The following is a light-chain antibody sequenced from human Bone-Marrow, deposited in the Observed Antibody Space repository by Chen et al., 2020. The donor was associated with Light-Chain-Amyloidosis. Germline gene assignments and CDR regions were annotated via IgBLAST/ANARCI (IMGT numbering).Light chain of an antibody. J-gene: IGLJ2*01. Sequence: QSALTQPASVSGSPGPSITLSCTGPSSDVGNYNLVSWYQQHPGKAPKLIVYEVTKRPSGVSTRFSGSKSGNTASLTISGLQAEDEAHYYCCSYAGLYTLVFGGGTKLSVV. CDR2: EVT. CDR3: CSYAGLYTLV. V-gene: IGLV2-23*02. CDR1: SSDVGNYNL.